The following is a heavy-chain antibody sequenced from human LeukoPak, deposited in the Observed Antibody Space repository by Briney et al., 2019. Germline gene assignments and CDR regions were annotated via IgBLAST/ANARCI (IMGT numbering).Heavy chain of an antibody. V-gene: IGHV3-48*02. D-gene: IGHD4-17*01. CDR3: AKDRGNDYRVFDY. J-gene: IGHJ4*02. Sequence: GGSLRLSCAAPGFTFSSYSMNWVRQTLGKGLEWISYISSGSGTTYYGDSVQGRFITSRDNAKNSLHLQMNSVRDEDTGVYYCAKDRGNDYRVFDYWGQGTLVTVSS. CDR1: GFTFSSYS. CDR2: ISSGSGTT.